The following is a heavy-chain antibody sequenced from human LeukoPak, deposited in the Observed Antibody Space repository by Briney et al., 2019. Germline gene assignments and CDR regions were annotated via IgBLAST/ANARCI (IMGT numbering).Heavy chain of an antibody. CDR2: INPNSGGT. V-gene: IGHV1-2*02. CDR1: GYTFTGYY. D-gene: IGHD2-8*02. CDR3: ARGNVECIGDICYKRGNWFDP. J-gene: IGHJ5*02. Sequence: ASVKVSCKASGYTFTGYYIHWVRQAPGQGLEWMGWINPNSGGTNYAQNFQGRVTMTRDTSISTAYMELSRLRSDDTAVYYCARGNVECIGDICYKRGNWFDPWGQGTLVTVSS.